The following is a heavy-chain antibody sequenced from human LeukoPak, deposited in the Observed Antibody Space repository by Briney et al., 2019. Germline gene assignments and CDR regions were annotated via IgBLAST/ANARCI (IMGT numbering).Heavy chain of an antibody. Sequence: SETLSLTCTVSDGSITRSSYYWGWIRQTPGEGLDWIGSIYYSGITYYNPSLQGRVTMSVDTSKNQFSLKLSSVTVADTAVYYCASLRVTTGFDYWDQGIPVTVSS. CDR3: ASLRVTTGFDY. V-gene: IGHV4-39*01. CDR1: DGSITRSSYY. D-gene: IGHD2-21*02. CDR2: IYYSGIT. J-gene: IGHJ4*02.